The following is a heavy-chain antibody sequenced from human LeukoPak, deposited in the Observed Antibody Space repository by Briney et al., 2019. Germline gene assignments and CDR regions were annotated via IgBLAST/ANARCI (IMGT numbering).Heavy chain of an antibody. J-gene: IGHJ4*02. CDR2: INPSGGST. V-gene: IGHV1-46*01. Sequence: ASVKVSCKASGYTFTSYYMPWVRQAPGQGLEWMGIINPSGGSTSYAQKFQGRVTMTRDTSTSTVYMELSSLRSEDTAVYYCAREDYGDFLFDYWGQGTLVTVSS. D-gene: IGHD4-17*01. CDR3: AREDYGDFLFDY. CDR1: GYTFTSYY.